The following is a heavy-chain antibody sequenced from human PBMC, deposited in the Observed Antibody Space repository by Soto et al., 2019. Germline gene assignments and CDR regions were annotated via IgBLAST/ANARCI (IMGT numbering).Heavy chain of an antibody. Sequence: EVQLLESGGGLVQPGESLRLSCAASGFTLTTYAMSWVRQAPGKGLEWVSAISGSGGGTYYADSVKGRFTISRDNSKNTLYLQMNSMRAEDTAVYYCAKGKYFFELGKNYCYYYHMDVWGKGTTVTVSS. D-gene: IGHD3-22*01. CDR3: AKGKYFFELGKNYCYYYHMDV. CDR2: ISGSGGGT. V-gene: IGHV3-23*01. CDR1: GFTLTTYA. J-gene: IGHJ6*03.